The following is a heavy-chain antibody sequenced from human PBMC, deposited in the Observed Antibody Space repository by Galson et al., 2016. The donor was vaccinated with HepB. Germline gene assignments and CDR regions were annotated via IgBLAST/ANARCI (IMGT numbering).Heavy chain of an antibody. V-gene: IGHV3-30*04. D-gene: IGHD2-15*01. CDR2: ISYDGTDK. J-gene: IGHJ6*02. Sequence: SLRLSCAASGFTFNTYAMHWVRQAPGKGLEWVALISYDGTDKYYADSVKGRFTISRDNSNNTMYVQMNSLRADDTAVYYCVRDKSSWNLGKFYYYGLDVWGHGTGVTVSS. CDR1: GFTFNTYA. CDR3: VRDKSSWNLGKFYYYGLDV.